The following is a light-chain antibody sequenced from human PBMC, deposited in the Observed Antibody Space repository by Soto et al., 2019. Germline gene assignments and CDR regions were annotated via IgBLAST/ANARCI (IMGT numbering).Light chain of an antibody. CDR1: QSFSSNY. J-gene: IGKJ1*01. CDR3: EQYNTVWT. V-gene: IGKV3-20*01. Sequence: EIVLTPCLATLFLSPGERATLSCRASQSFSSNYLAWYQQTPGQAPRILIYGATTRATGIPDRFSGSESGTDFTLTISRLETEASAVYYCEQYNTVWTFGQG. CDR2: GAT.